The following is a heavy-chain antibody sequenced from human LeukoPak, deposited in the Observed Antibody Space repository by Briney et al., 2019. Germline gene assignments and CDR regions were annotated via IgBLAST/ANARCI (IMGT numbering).Heavy chain of an antibody. V-gene: IGHV3-21*01. CDR1: GFTFSSYS. J-gene: IGHJ4*02. Sequence: GGSLRLSCADSGFTFSSYSMNWVRQAPGKGLEWVSSISSSSSDIYYADSVKGRFTISRDNAKNSLFLQMNNLRAEDTAVYYCARAAAGNRGWDWYYFDYWGQGTLLTVSS. CDR3: ARAAAGNRGWDWYYFDY. D-gene: IGHD6-13*01. CDR2: ISSSSSDI.